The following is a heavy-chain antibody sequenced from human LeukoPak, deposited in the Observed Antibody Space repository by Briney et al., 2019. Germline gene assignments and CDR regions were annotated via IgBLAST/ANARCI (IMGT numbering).Heavy chain of an antibody. V-gene: IGHV1-2*02. D-gene: IGHD2-2*01. CDR2: INPNSGGT. CDR1: GYTFTGYY. Sequence: GASVKVSCKASGYTFTGYYMHWVRQAPGQGLEWMGWINPNSGGTNYAQKFQGRVTMTRDTSISTAYMELSRLRSDDTAVYYCARVGGVVVPAATRPGYWGEGTLVTVSS. J-gene: IGHJ4*02. CDR3: ARVGGVVVPAATRPGY.